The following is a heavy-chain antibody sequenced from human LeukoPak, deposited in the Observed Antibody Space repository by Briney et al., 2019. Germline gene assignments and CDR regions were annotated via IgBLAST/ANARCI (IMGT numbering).Heavy chain of an antibody. D-gene: IGHD2-15*01. CDR1: GYTFTSYG. CDR3: ARSPQPYCSGGSCYLCGAAGDDAFDI. J-gene: IGHJ3*02. CDR2: ISAYNGNT. V-gene: IGHV1-18*01. Sequence: ASVKVSCKASGYTFTSYGISWVRQAPGQGLEWMGWISAYNGNTKYAQKLQGRVTMTTDTSTSTAYMELRSLRSDDTAVYYCARSPQPYCSGGSCYLCGAAGDDAFDIWGQGTMVTVSS.